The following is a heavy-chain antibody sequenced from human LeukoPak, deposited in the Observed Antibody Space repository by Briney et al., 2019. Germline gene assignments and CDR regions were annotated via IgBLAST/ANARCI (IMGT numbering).Heavy chain of an antibody. CDR2: ISSGGGFT. D-gene: IGHD2-8*01. V-gene: IGHV3-23*01. CDR1: GFTFSTYG. CDR3: AKDLRIRAGVPDY. J-gene: IGHJ4*02. Sequence: PGRSLRLSCTASGFTFSTYGIHWVRQAPGKGLEWVSTISSGGGFTYYSDSVKGRFTISRDSSKNTLCLHLNSLRAEDTAVYYCAKDLRIRAGVPDYWGQGTLVTVSS.